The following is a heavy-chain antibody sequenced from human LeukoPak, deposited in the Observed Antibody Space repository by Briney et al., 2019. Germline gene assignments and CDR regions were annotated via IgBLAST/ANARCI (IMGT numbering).Heavy chain of an antibody. CDR3: ARDTSYGMDG. V-gene: IGHV3-74*01. D-gene: IGHD3-16*01. J-gene: IGHJ6*02. Sequence: SGGSLRLSCAASGFAFRTYWMHWVRQAPGKGLVWVSRINGDGSSTNYADSVRGRFTISRDNAKNTLFLQMNSLRVEDTAEYYCARDTSYGMDGWGQGTTVTVSS. CDR2: INGDGSST. CDR1: GFAFRTYW.